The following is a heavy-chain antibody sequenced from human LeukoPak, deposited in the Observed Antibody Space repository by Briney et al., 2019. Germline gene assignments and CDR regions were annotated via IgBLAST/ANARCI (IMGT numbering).Heavy chain of an antibody. CDR2: ISSSGSTI. V-gene: IGHV3-48*03. CDR1: EFSVGSNY. J-gene: IGHJ6*04. CDR3: AELGITMIGGV. D-gene: IGHD3-10*02. Sequence: GGSLRLSCAASEFSVGSNYMTWVRQAPGKGLEWVSYISSSGSTIYYADSVKGRFTISRDNAKNSLYLQMNSLRAEDTAVYYCAELGITMIGGVWGKGTTVTICS.